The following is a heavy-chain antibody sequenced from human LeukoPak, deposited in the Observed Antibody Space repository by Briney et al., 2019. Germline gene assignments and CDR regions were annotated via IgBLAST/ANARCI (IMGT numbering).Heavy chain of an antibody. Sequence: SETLSLTCDVSGGSITQTNYWTWVRQPPGKGLEWIGEVNLQGGTNYNPSLLRRVAISVDTSANHVSLQMTSVTAADTAVYYCARVLEGSSGQHWYFDLWGRGTLVTVSS. V-gene: IGHV4-4*02. CDR3: ARVLEGSSGQHWYFDL. CDR1: GGSITQTNY. J-gene: IGHJ2*01. D-gene: IGHD6-19*01. CDR2: VNLQGGT.